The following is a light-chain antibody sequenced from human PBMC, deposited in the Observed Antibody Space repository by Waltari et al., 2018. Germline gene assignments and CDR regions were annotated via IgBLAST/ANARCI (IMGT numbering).Light chain of an antibody. CDR1: QSISRN. CDR3: QQYNNWRT. Sequence: EILMTQSPPTLSVSPGERATLSCRASQSISRNLAWYQQKPGQAPRLLIYGASTRATGIAARFSGSGSGAEFTLTISSLQSEDFAVYYCQQYNNWRTFGQGTKLEIK. J-gene: IGKJ2*01. CDR2: GAS. V-gene: IGKV3-15*01.